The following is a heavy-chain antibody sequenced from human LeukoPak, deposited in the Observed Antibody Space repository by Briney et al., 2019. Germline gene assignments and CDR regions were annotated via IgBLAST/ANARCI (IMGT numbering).Heavy chain of an antibody. CDR1: GFTFSTYW. Sequence: GGSLRLSCAASGFTFSTYWMHWVRQAPGKGLEWVAVIWYDGSNKYYADSVKGRFTISRDNSKNTLYLQMNSLRAEDTAVYYCARDMSPPWVEYYYYGMDVWGQGTTVTVSS. CDR3: ARDMSPPWVEYYYYGMDV. J-gene: IGHJ6*02. CDR2: IWYDGSNK. V-gene: IGHV3-33*08. D-gene: IGHD3-16*01.